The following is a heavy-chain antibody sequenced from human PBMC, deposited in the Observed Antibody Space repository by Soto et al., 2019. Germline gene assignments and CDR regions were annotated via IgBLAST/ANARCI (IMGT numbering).Heavy chain of an antibody. CDR3: ARGPLVVLNYFES. CDR1: GGTFRNYP. V-gene: IGHV1-69*02. J-gene: IGHJ4*02. CDR2: IFPLTDIP. Sequence: QVQLVQSGTEVKKPGSSVKVSCKASGGTFRNYPINWVRQAPGQGLEWMGSIFPLTDIPDYAQNFQASLTLSADKSTSTAYMELSSLTSDDTAMYFCARGPLVVLNYFESWGQGTLVTVSS.